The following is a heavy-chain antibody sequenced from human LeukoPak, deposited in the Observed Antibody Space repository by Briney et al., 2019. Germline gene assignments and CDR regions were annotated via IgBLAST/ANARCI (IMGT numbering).Heavy chain of an antibody. CDR1: GDSISSYY. V-gene: IGHV4-59*08. D-gene: IGHD3-9*01. CDR3: AKTAYDILTGSI. CDR2: IYYSGST. J-gene: IGHJ3*02. Sequence: SETLSLTCTVSGDSISSYYWSWIRQPPGKGLEWIGYIYYSGSTNYNPSLKSRVTISVDTSKNQFSLKLSSVTAADTAVYYCAKTAYDILTGSIWGQGTMVTVSS.